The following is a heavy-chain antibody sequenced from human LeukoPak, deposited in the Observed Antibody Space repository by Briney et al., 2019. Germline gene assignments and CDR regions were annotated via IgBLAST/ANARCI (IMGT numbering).Heavy chain of an antibody. CDR3: ARRVAAGTPGYFDY. J-gene: IGHJ4*02. CDR2: IYNDGST. CDR1: GLTVSSSY. V-gene: IGHV3-53*05. D-gene: IGHD6-13*01. Sequence: PGGSLRLSCAASGLTVSSSYMSWVRQAPGKGLEWVSIIYNDGSTYYADSMKGRFTISRDNSKNTLYLQMNSLRAEDTAVYYCARRVAAGTPGYFDYWGQGTLVTVSS.